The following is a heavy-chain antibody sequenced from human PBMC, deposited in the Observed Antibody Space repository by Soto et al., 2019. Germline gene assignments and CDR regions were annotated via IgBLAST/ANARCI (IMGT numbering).Heavy chain of an antibody. CDR3: ARGSGHYDFWSGYPHDLDY. J-gene: IGHJ4*02. D-gene: IGHD3-3*01. CDR1: GFTFSSYG. V-gene: IGHV3-33*01. CDR2: IWYDGSNK. Sequence: QVQLVESGGGVVQPGRSLRLSCAASGFTFSSYGMHWVRQAPGKGLEWVAVIWYDGSNKYYADSVKGRFTISRDNSKNTLYLQMNSLRAEDTAVYYCARGSGHYDFWSGYPHDLDYWGQGTLVTVSS.